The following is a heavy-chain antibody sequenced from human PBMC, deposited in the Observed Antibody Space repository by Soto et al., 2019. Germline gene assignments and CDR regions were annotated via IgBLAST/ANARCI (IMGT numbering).Heavy chain of an antibody. Sequence: PGGSLRLSCAASGFTFSSYWMSWVRQAPGKGLEWVANIKQDGSEKYYVDSVKGRFTISRDNAKNSLYLQMNSLRAEDTAVYYCATEHIVVVTAIPGYFDYWGQGTLVTVSS. CDR2: IKQDGSEK. CDR3: ATEHIVVVTAIPGYFDY. D-gene: IGHD2-21*02. CDR1: GFTFSSYW. J-gene: IGHJ4*02. V-gene: IGHV3-7*01.